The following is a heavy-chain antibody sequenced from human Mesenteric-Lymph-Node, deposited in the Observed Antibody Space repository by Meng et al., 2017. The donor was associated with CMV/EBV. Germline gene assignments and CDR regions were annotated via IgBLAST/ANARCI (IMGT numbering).Heavy chain of an antibody. J-gene: IGHJ6*02. CDR1: GFTFSGYA. D-gene: IGHD1-7*01. Sequence: GGSLRLSCAASGFTFSGYAMSWVRQAPGKGLEWVANIKQDGSEKYYVDSVKGRFTISRDNAKNSLYLQMNSLRAEDTAVYYCARTDRTYYYYGMDVWGQGTTVTVSS. CDR3: ARTDRTYYYYGMDV. CDR2: IKQDGSEK. V-gene: IGHV3-7*01.